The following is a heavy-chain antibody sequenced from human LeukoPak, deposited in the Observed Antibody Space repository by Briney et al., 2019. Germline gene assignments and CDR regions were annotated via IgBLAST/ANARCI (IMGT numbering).Heavy chain of an antibody. V-gene: IGHV3-7*01. J-gene: IGHJ6*02. Sequence: GGSLRLSCAASGFTFSNFWMTWVRQLSGKGLEWVANIKQDGSEKYYVDSVRGRFTISRDNAKNSLYLQMNSLRTEDTAVYYCAREGELVGAFYYYGMDVWGQGTPITVSS. CDR1: GFTFSNFW. CDR2: IKQDGSEK. CDR3: AREGELVGAFYYYGMDV. D-gene: IGHD1-26*01.